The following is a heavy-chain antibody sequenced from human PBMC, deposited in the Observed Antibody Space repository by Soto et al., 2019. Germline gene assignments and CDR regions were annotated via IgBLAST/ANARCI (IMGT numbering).Heavy chain of an antibody. CDR2: ISSSSSYI. D-gene: IGHD2-2*01. Sequence: EVQLVESGGGLVKPGGSLRLSCAASGFTFSSYSMNWVRQAPGKGLEWVSSISSSSSYIYYADSVKGRFTISRDNAKNSLYLQMNSLSAEDTAVYYCARDLESRGEMPSYGMDVWGQGTTGTGSS. V-gene: IGHV3-21*01. CDR3: ARDLESRGEMPSYGMDV. J-gene: IGHJ6*02. CDR1: GFTFSSYS.